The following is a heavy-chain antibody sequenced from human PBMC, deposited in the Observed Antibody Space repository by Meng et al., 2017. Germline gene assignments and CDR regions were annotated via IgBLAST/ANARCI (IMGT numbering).Heavy chain of an antibody. J-gene: IGHJ4*02. CDR3: ARDLTPSGRAGTNGY. CDR2: ISSSGSTI. Sequence: GGSLRLSCTVSGGSISSYYWSWIRQPPGKGLEWVSYISSSGSTIYYADSVKGRFTISRDNAKNSLYLQMNSLRAEDTALYHCARDLTPSGRAGTNGYWGQGTLVTVSS. CDR1: GGSISSYY. V-gene: IGHV3-11*01. D-gene: IGHD2-8*01.